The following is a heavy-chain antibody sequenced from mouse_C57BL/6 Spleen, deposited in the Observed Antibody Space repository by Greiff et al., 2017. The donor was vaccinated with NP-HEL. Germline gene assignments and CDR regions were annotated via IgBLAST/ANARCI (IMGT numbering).Heavy chain of an antibody. CDR3: TRDDYEGFAY. Sequence: EVKLVESGEGLVKPGGSLKLSCAASGFTFSSYAMSWVRQTPEKRLEWVAYISSGGDYIYYADTVQGRFTISRDNARNTLYLQMSSLKSEDTAMYYCTRDDYEGFAYWGQGTLVTVSA. J-gene: IGHJ3*01. CDR1: GFTFSSYA. D-gene: IGHD2-4*01. V-gene: IGHV5-9-1*02. CDR2: ISSGGDYI.